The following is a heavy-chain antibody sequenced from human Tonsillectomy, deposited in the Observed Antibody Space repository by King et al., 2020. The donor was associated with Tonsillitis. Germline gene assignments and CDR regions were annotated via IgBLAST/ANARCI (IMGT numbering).Heavy chain of an antibody. CDR1: GFTFGDYA. CDR3: TLHSAPPV. J-gene: IGHJ4*02. CDR2: IKSKVSGGTK. D-gene: IGHD5-18*01. Sequence: VQLVESGGGLVQPGRSLRLSCTAAGFTFGDYAVSWVRQAPGKWREWGGFIKSKVSGGTKKYAAAVQGRFSISIDDSKSIAYLQMNSLKTEDTAVYYCTLHSAPPVWGQGTLVTVSS. V-gene: IGHV3-49*04.